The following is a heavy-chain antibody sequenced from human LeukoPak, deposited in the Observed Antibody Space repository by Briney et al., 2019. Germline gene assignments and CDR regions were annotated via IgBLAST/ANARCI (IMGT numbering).Heavy chain of an antibody. Sequence: SVKVSCKASGGTFSSYAISWVRQAPGQGLEWMGGIIPIFGTANYAQKFQGRVTITADKSTSTAYMELSSLRSEDTAVYYCARDLYCSGGSCYTFDYWGQGTLVTVSS. CDR1: GGTFSSYA. D-gene: IGHD2-15*01. V-gene: IGHV1-69*06. CDR2: IIPIFGTA. CDR3: ARDLYCSGGSCYTFDY. J-gene: IGHJ4*02.